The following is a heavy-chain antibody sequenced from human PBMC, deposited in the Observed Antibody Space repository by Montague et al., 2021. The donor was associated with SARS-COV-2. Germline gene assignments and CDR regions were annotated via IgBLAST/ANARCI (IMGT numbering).Heavy chain of an antibody. CDR2: TYYRSKWYN. CDR1: GASLPSDSLS. V-gene: IGHV6-1*01. D-gene: IGHD2-2*03. Sequence: VSPGASLPSDSLSWHWIRQSPSRGLEWLASTYYRSKWYNDSAPSVSGRATVKPDTSRNQFSLHLDSVTPEDTALYICARKMDSSFDVWGKGTMVIVSS. CDR3: ARKMDSSFDV. J-gene: IGHJ3*01.